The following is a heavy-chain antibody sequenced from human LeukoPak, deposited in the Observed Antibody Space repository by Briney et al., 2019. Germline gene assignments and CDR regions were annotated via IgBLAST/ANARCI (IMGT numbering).Heavy chain of an antibody. CDR1: GQSFTNYW. D-gene: IGHD4-17*01. J-gene: IGHJ4*02. Sequence: GESLKISCKGSGQSFTNYWIGWVRQMPGKGLEWLGIIYPGDSDTRYSPSFKGQFTISADKSISTTYLHWSSLRASDTAMYYCARHYSDHLDYWGQGTLVTVSS. CDR3: ARHYSDHLDY. CDR2: IYPGDSDT. V-gene: IGHV5-51*01.